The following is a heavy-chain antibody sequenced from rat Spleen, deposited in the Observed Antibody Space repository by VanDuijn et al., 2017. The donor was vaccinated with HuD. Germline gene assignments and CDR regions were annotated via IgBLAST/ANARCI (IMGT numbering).Heavy chain of an antibody. CDR2: ITSTSSFI. V-gene: IGHV5-34*01. Sequence: EVQLVESGGGLVQPGRSLKLSCLASGFTFSDYGMNWIRQAPGKGLEWVASITSTSSFIYYVGTVKGRFTISRENAKNTLYLQMTSLRSEDTATYYCARSVFDYWGQGVMVTVSS. CDR3: ARSVFDY. J-gene: IGHJ2*01. CDR1: GFTFSDYG.